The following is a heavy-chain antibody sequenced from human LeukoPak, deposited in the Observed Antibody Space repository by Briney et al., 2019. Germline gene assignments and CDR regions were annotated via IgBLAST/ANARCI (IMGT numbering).Heavy chain of an antibody. CDR1: GFTFSSFW. Sequence: PGGTLRLSCAASGFTFSSFWMSWVRQAPGKGLEWVANIKQDGSEKYYVDSVKGRFTISRDNAKKSLYLQMNSLRAEDTAVYYCARGIVYYYDSSGYHGAEDYWGQGTLVTVSS. D-gene: IGHD3-22*01. V-gene: IGHV3-7*01. CDR3: ARGIVYYYDSSGYHGAEDY. J-gene: IGHJ4*02. CDR2: IKQDGSEK.